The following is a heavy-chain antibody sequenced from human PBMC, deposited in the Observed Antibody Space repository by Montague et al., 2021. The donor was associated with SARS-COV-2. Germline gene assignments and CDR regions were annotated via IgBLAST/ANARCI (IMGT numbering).Heavy chain of an antibody. CDR2: IYWYDER. CDR3: AHCLHRRSPNTDFDF. D-gene: IGHD1-14*01. J-gene: IGHJ4*01. Sequence: PALVKPTQTLTLTCTFSGFSLNTTGEAVGWIRQPPGKALEWLAVIYWYDERRYSPSLKSRLTIRKGTSKNQVVLTMTNMDPVDTATYYCAHCLHRRSPNTDFDFWGRGTLVTVSS. V-gene: IGHV2-5*01. CDR1: GFSLNTTGEA.